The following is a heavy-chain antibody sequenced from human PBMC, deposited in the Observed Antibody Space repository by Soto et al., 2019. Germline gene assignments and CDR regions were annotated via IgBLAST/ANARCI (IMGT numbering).Heavy chain of an antibody. D-gene: IGHD3-3*01. V-gene: IGHV4-38-2*01. J-gene: IGHJ4*02. CDR2: IYHSVTT. Sequence: KTSETLSLTGAVSGDSISSGYYWAWIRQPPGKGLEWAASIYHSVTTYYNPSLTSRVTISVDTSKNQFSLKLNSVTAADSAVYYCARTDRVGYYPYCGQATLVTVCS. CDR1: GDSISSGYY. CDR3: ARTDRVGYYPY.